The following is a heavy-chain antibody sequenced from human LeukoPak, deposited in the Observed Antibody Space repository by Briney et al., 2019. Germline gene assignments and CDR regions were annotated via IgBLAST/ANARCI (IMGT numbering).Heavy chain of an antibody. CDR1: GGSISSGNW. CDR2: IHQSGST. V-gene: IGHV4-4*02. Sequence: SETLSLTCAVSGGSISSGNWWSWVRQPPGKGLEWIGEIHQSGSTYYNPSLKSRVTISVDTSKNQFSLKLSSVTAADTAVYYCARQYFDWLLNYWGQGTLVTVSS. J-gene: IGHJ4*02. D-gene: IGHD3-9*01. CDR3: ARQYFDWLLNY.